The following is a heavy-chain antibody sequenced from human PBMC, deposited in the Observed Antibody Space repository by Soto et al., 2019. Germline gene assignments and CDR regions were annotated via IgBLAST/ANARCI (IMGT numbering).Heavy chain of an antibody. CDR1: GFTVIRDY. Sequence: EEQLVETGGGLIQPGGSLRLSCAVSGFTVIRDYMNWVRQAPGKGLEWVSVIYSGGTTYHADSVKGRFTISRDNSGNPLFLQMNSLRAEDTAMYYCARSTEWNAFDLWGQGTMVTVSS. D-gene: IGHD3-3*01. CDR3: ARSTEWNAFDL. V-gene: IGHV3-53*02. J-gene: IGHJ3*01. CDR2: IYSGGTT.